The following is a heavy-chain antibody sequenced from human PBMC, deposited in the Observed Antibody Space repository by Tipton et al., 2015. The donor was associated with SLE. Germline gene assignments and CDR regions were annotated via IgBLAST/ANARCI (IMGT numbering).Heavy chain of an antibody. Sequence: SLRLSCTASGFTFAEYTMHWVRQPPGKGLQWISFLYWDGSGTDYGDTVKGRFTTSRDNNKNSLHLQMNGLTTEDTAFYYCARGGGAGEYYFDHWGQGTLVTVSS. CDR2: LYWDGSGT. V-gene: IGHV3-43*01. CDR3: ARGGGAGEYYFDH. D-gene: IGHD6-6*01. J-gene: IGHJ4*02. CDR1: GFTFAEYT.